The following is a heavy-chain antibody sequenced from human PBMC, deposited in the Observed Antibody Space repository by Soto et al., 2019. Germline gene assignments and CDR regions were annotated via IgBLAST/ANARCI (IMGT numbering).Heavy chain of an antibody. CDR3: AKDAVPYNGKWEWFDS. Sequence: DVQLLESGGGLVQPGGSLTLSCAASRFTFSDFAMSWVRQAPGKGLEWVSSIGGGGSDTYYADSVKGRFTISRDNSKNTLYLQMDSLRDEDTAVYYCAKDAVPYNGKWEWFDSWGQGTLVIVSS. D-gene: IGHD1-20*01. J-gene: IGHJ5*01. V-gene: IGHV3-23*01. CDR1: RFTFSDFA. CDR2: IGGGGSDT.